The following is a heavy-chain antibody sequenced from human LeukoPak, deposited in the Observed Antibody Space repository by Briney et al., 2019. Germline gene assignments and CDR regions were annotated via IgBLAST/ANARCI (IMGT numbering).Heavy chain of an antibody. CDR2: TIPIFGIA. V-gene: IGHV1-69*04. Sequence: SVKVSCKASGGTFSSYAISWVRQAPGQGLEWMGRTIPIFGIANYAQKFQGRVTITADKSTSTAYMELSSPRSEDTAVYYCARDTSYCSGGSCYFYGFDYWGQGTLVTVSS. CDR1: GGTFSSYA. J-gene: IGHJ4*02. CDR3: ARDTSYCSGGSCYFYGFDY. D-gene: IGHD2-15*01.